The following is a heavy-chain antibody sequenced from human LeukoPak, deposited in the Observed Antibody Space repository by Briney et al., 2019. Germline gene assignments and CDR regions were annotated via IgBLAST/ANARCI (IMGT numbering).Heavy chain of an antibody. CDR2: IKQDESEI. V-gene: IGHV3-7*01. CDR3: VRVDNSGYLDF. Sequence: GGSLRLSCAASGFTFSSYWMSWVRQAPGKGLEWVANIKQDESEIYYVGSAKGRLTISRDNAKSSLYLQMNSLRAEDTAMYYCVRVDNSGYLDFWGQGTLVTVSS. J-gene: IGHJ4*02. D-gene: IGHD3-22*01. CDR1: GFTFSSYW.